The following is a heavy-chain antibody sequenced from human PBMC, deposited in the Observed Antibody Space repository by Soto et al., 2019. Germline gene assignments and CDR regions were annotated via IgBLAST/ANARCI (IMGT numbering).Heavy chain of an antibody. J-gene: IGHJ4*02. Sequence: QVQLMESGGGVVQPGGSLRLSFVTSGFTFSSHSMHWFRQAPGKGLEWVAVTSANDGTKFYTDSVKGRFTVSRDNSKNPLYLQMNSLRVEDTAVYYCAREVVTTEWYFDNWGQGILVIVSS. CDR1: GFTFSSHS. CDR2: TSANDGTK. CDR3: AREVVTTEWYFDN. D-gene: IGHD1-1*01. V-gene: IGHV3-30-3*01.